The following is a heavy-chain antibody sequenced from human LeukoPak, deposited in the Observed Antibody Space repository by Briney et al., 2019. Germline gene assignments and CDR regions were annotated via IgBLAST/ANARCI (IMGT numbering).Heavy chain of an antibody. Sequence: ASVKVSCEASGYTFTSYGISWVRQAPGQGLEWMGWISAYNGNTNYAQELQGRVTMTTDTSTSTAYMELRSLRSDDAAVYYCARAPVLLWFGELLSLDYWGQGTLVTVSS. D-gene: IGHD3-10*01. CDR1: GYTFTSYG. J-gene: IGHJ4*02. CDR2: ISAYNGNT. V-gene: IGHV1-18*04. CDR3: ARAPVLLWFGELLSLDY.